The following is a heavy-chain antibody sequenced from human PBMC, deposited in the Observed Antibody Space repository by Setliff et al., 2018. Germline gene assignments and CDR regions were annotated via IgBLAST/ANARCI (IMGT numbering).Heavy chain of an antibody. D-gene: IGHD2-15*01. CDR3: ARENGYCSGGACYFMFDY. V-gene: IGHV1-18*01. CDR1: GYTFKTYG. CDR2: ISPYNGNT. Sequence: ASVKVSCKASGYTFKTYGFTWVRQAPGQGLEWMGWISPYNGNTNSAQKFQGRVTMTTDTSTSTAYMELKSLRYDDTAVYYCARENGYCSGGACYFMFDYWGQGTLVTVSS. J-gene: IGHJ4*02.